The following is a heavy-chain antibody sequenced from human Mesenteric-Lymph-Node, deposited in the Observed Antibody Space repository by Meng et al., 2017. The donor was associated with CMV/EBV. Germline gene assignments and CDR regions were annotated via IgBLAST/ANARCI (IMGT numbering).Heavy chain of an antibody. Sequence: SSSYYWGWIRQPPGKGLEWIASIYYTGTTYYNPSLKSRVTISLDTSKNQVSLKLYSVTAADTAVYYCARTYYYDTSGYSPLYYFDYWGQGTLVTVSS. CDR2: IYYTGTT. J-gene: IGHJ4*02. D-gene: IGHD3-22*01. V-gene: IGHV4-39*01. CDR3: ARTYYYDTSGYSPLYYFDY. CDR1: SSSYY.